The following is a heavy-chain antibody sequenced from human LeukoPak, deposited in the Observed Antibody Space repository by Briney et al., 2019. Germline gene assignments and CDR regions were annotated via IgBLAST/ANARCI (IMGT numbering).Heavy chain of an antibody. Sequence: SETLSLTCTVSGGSISSSSYYWGWIRQPPGKGLEWIGSIYYSGSTYYNPSLKSRVTTSVDTSKNQFSLKLSSVTAADTAVYYCAREIRAEGGDAFDIWGQGTMVTVSS. J-gene: IGHJ3*02. V-gene: IGHV4-39*07. CDR1: GGSISSSSYY. D-gene: IGHD3-16*01. CDR3: AREIRAEGGDAFDI. CDR2: IYYSGST.